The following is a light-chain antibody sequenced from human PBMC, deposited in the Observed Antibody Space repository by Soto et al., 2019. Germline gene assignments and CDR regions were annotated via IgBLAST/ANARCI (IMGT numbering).Light chain of an antibody. Sequence: VMTQSPATLSVSPGERVTLSCRSSQSVGDNLAWFQQKPGQGPRLLIYGASTRATGIPVRFSGSGSETDFTLTISSLRSEDSEVYLCQQYNNWQINFGKGTRPEI. J-gene: IGKJ5*01. CDR1: QSVGDN. CDR3: QQYNNWQIN. CDR2: GAS. V-gene: IGKV3-15*01.